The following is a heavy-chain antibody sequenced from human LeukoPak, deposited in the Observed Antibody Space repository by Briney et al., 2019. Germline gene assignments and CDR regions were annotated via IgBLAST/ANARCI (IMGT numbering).Heavy chain of an antibody. CDR2: ISYDGSNK. J-gene: IGHJ4*02. Sequence: GRSLRLSCAASGFTFSSYAMHWVRQAPGKGLEWVAVISYDGSNKYYADSVKGRFTISRDNSKNTLYLQMNSLRAEDTAVYYCARSYGGNSAFDYWGQGTLVTVSS. D-gene: IGHD4-23*01. CDR1: GFTFSSYA. V-gene: IGHV3-30-3*01. CDR3: ARSYGGNSAFDY.